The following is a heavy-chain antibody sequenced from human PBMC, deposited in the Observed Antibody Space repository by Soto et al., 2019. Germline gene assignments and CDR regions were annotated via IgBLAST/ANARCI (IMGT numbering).Heavy chain of an antibody. CDR3: ARYFSARHYYYMDV. V-gene: IGHV4-31*03. J-gene: IGHJ6*03. CDR2: IYYSGST. Sequence: SETLSLTCTVSGGSISSGVYYWSWIRQHPGKGLEWIGYIYYSGSTYYNPSLKSRVTISVDTSKNQFSLKLSSVTAADTAVYYCARYFSARHYYYMDVWGKGTTVTVSS. CDR1: GGSISSGVYY. D-gene: IGHD3-10*01.